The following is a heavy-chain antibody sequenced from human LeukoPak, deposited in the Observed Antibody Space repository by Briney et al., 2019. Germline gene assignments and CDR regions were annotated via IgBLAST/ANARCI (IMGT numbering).Heavy chain of an antibody. J-gene: IGHJ5*02. CDR1: GDSVSNNSVA. CDR2: TYYRSKWYN. D-gene: IGHD3-10*01. V-gene: IGHV6-1*01. CDR3: ARDMDYYGSGNYYNSRWFDP. Sequence: SQTLSLTCAISGDSVSNNSVAWNWIRHSPSRGLEWLVRTYYRSKWYNDYAVSVKSRITINPETAKNQFSLQLNSVTPEDTAVYYCARDMDYYGSGNYYNSRWFDPWGQGTLVTVSS.